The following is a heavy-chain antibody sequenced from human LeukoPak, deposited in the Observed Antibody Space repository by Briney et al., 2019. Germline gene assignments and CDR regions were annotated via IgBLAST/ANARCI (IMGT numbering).Heavy chain of an antibody. CDR1: GGSISSYY. J-gene: IGHJ4*02. CDR3: ARFLKSSVGWDLYYFDY. CDR2: IYYNGST. V-gene: IGHV4-59*01. Sequence: SETLSLTCTVSGGSISSYYWSWIRQPPGKGLEWIGYIYYNGSTNYNPSLKSRVTISVDTSKNQFSLKLSSVTAADTAVYYCARFLKSSVGWDLYYFDYWGQGTLVTVSS. D-gene: IGHD6-19*01.